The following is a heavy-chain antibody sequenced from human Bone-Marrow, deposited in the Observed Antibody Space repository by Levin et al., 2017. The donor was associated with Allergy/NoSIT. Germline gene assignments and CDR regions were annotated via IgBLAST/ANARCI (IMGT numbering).Heavy chain of an antibody. CDR3: AKEMTTVVPVFDY. V-gene: IGHV3-23*01. J-gene: IGHJ4*02. CDR1: GFTFSNYA. D-gene: IGHD4-23*01. Sequence: EASVKVSCAASGFTFSNYAMSWVRQAPGKGLEWVSAITNSGRTYYADSVKGRFTVSRDNSKNTLYLQMNSLRADDTAVNYCAKEMTTVVPVFDYWGQGTLVTVSS. CDR2: ITNSGRT.